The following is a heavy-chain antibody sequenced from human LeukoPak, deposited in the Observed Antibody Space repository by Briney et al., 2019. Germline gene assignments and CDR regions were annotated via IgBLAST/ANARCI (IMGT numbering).Heavy chain of an antibody. CDR1: GFTFSSYS. CDR2: ISSRSTYI. D-gene: IGHD2-15*01. V-gene: IGHV3-21*01. CDR3: AKSIGYCSGGSGFEVDY. Sequence: GGSLRLSCAASGFTFSSYSMNWVRQAPGKGLEWVASISSRSTYIYYADSVKGRFTISRDNAKNSLYLQMTSLSAEDTAVYSCAKSIGYCSGGSGFEVDYWGQGTLVTVSS. J-gene: IGHJ4*02.